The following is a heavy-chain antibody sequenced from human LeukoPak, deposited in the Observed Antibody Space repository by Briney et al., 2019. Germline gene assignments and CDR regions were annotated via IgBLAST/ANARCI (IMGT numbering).Heavy chain of an antibody. CDR3: AQVRTVIAPVPYY. D-gene: IGHD2/OR15-2a*01. V-gene: IGHV3-48*04. CDR1: GFTFSSYS. J-gene: IGHJ4*02. Sequence: PGGSLRLSCAASGFTFSSYSMNWVRQAPGKGLEWVSYISSSSSTIYYADSVKGRFTISRDNAKNSLYLQMNSLRAEDTAVFYCAQVRTVIAPVPYYWGQGTLVTVTS. CDR2: ISSSSSTI.